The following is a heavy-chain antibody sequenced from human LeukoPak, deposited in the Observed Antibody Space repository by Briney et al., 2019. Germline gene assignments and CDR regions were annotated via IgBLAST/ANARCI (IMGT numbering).Heavy chain of an antibody. D-gene: IGHD5-24*01. CDR1: GINFTSHA. V-gene: IGHV3-23*01. Sequence: GGSLRLSGAAPGINFTSHAMSWVRQAPGKGLEWVPLISGSGGHTFYGDSVKGRFTISRDNSKDTFYLQMNSLRAEDTAVYYCAKGGAATMRDGYNYYYYYMEVWGRGTTVTVSS. CDR3: AKGGAATMRDGYNYYYYYMEV. J-gene: IGHJ6*03. CDR2: ISGSGGHT.